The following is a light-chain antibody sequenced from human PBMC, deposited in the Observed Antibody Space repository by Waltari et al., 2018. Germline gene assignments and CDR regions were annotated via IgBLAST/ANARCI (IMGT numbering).Light chain of an antibody. J-gene: IGLJ3*02. CDR1: SGHSRSA. CDR3: QTWGPGIRV. CDR2: VNSDGSH. V-gene: IGLV4-69*01. Sequence: QLVLTQSPSASASLGASVKFTCTLSSGHSRSAIAWPPQQPEKGTRYLMKVNSDGSHIKGDGIPYLFSCSSYGAERYLTISSLQSEDEADYYCQTWGPGIRVFGGGTKLTVL.